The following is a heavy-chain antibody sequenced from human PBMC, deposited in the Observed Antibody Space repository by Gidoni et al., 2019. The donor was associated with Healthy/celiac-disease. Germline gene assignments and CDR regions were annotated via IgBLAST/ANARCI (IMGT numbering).Heavy chain of an antibody. V-gene: IGHV1-69*08. CDR1: GGTFSSYT. CDR3: ARDLDVDIVATIYYYGMDV. Sequence: QVQLVQSGAEVKKPGSSVKVSCKDSGGTFSSYTISWVRQAPGQGLEWMGRIIPILGIANYAQKFQGRVPITADKSTSTAYMELSSLRSGDTAVYYCARDLDVDIVATIYYYGMDVWGQGTTVTVSS. D-gene: IGHD5-12*01. CDR2: IIPILGIA. J-gene: IGHJ6*02.